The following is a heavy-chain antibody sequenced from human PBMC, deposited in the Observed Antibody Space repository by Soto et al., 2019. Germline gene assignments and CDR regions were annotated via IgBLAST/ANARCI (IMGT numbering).Heavy chain of an antibody. V-gene: IGHV3-48*01. D-gene: IGHD5-12*01. Sequence: GGSLRLSCAASGFTFSSYSMNWVRQAPGKGLEWVSYISSSSSTIYYADSVKGRFTISRDNAKNSLYLQMNSLRAEDTAVYYCTREGFTIVATITGYYYYMDVWGKGTTVTVSS. CDR2: ISSSSSTI. J-gene: IGHJ6*03. CDR3: TREGFTIVATITGYYYYMDV. CDR1: GFTFSSYS.